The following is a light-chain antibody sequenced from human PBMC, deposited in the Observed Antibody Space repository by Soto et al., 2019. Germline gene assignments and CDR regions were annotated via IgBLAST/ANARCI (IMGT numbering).Light chain of an antibody. CDR3: LIDFRYFWA. CDR2: AAS. Sequence: AIQLTQSPSSLYASVGDRVTITCRASQAIRTALGWYQQKPGKVPKLLIYAASILQSGVPSRFSGSGYGTDFTLTISSLQPEDFATYYCLIDFRYFWAFGQGTKVEIK. J-gene: IGKJ1*01. CDR1: QAIRTA. V-gene: IGKV1-6*01.